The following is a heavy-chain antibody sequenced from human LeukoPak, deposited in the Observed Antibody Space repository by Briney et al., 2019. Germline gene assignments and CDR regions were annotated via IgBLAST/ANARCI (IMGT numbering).Heavy chain of an antibody. CDR2: IIPILGIA. J-gene: IGHJ3*02. CDR3: ARSITMVRGVSGAFDI. CDR1: GGTFSSYA. V-gene: IGHV1-69*04. Sequence: SVKVSCKASGGTFSSYAISWVRQAPGQGLEWMGRIIPILGIANYAQKFQGRVTITADKSTSTAYMELGSLRSEDTAVYYCARSITMVRGVSGAFDIWGQGTMVTVSS. D-gene: IGHD3-10*01.